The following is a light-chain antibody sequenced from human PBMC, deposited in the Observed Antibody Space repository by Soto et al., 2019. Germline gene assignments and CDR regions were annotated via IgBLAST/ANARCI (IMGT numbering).Light chain of an antibody. CDR3: QSYDSSLSGFYV. J-gene: IGLJ1*01. V-gene: IGLV1-40*01. CDR1: SSNIGAGYD. Sequence: QPVLTQPPSVSGAPGQRVTISCTGSSSNIGAGYDVHWYQQLPGTAPKLLIYGNSNRPSGVPDRFSGSKPGTSASLAITGLQAEDEADYYCQSYDSSLSGFYVFGTGTKLTVL. CDR2: GNS.